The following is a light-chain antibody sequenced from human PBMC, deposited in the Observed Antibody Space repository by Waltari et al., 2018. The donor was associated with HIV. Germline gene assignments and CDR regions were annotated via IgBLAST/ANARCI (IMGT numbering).Light chain of an antibody. J-gene: IGLJ2*01. CDR3: QVWDIDSEHI. V-gene: IGLV3-21*02. Sequence: SYVLTQPPSVSVAPGQTARMTCGGNNIGTKRLHWYQQRPGQAPVLVVHEDSDRPSGIPERYSGSNSGNTATLTISRVEAGDEAHYYCQVWDIDSEHIFGGGTKLTV. CDR2: EDS. CDR1: NIGTKR.